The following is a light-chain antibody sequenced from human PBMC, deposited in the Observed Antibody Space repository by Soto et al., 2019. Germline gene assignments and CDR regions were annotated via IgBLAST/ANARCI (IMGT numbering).Light chain of an antibody. V-gene: IGKV3D-15*01. Sequence: EIVMTQSPATLSVSPGERATLSCRASQDVNIYLAWYQQKPGQARRLLISGASTRATGIPARFSGSGSGTEFTLTISSLQSEDVAVYYCQQYGNWPLTFGGGTNVEIK. CDR1: QDVNIY. J-gene: IGKJ4*01. CDR2: GAS. CDR3: QQYGNWPLT.